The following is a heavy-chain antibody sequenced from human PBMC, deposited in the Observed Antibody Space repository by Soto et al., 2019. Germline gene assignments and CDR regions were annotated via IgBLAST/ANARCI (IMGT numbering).Heavy chain of an antibody. V-gene: IGHV1-18*01. D-gene: IGHD3-3*01. Sequence: ASVKVSCKASGYTFTSYGISWVRQAPGQGLEWMGWISAYNGNTNYAQKLQGRVTMTTDTSTSTAYMELRSLRSDDTAVYYCARVGTSITIFGVVINWFDPWGQGTLVTVSS. J-gene: IGHJ5*02. CDR1: GYTFTSYG. CDR3: ARVGTSITIFGVVINWFDP. CDR2: ISAYNGNT.